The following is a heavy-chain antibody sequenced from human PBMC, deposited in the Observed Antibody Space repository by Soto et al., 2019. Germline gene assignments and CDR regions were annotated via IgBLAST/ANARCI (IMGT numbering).Heavy chain of an antibody. Sequence: EVQLLESGGGLVQPGGSLRLSCAASGFTFSSYAMSWVRQAPVQGLEWVSALSGSVGSTYYADSVKGRFTISRDNSKNTMDLQRDSLRAEDTAVYYCANAYCGGDCYSGNNYYGMDVWGQGTTVTVSS. J-gene: IGHJ6*02. V-gene: IGHV3-23*01. CDR2: LSGSVGST. CDR1: GFTFSSYA. D-gene: IGHD2-21*02. CDR3: ANAYCGGDCYSGNNYYGMDV.